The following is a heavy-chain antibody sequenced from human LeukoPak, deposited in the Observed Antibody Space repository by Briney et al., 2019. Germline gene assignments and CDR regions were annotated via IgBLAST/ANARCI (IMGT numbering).Heavy chain of an antibody. V-gene: IGHV3-23*01. Sequence: GGSLRLSCAASGFTFSSYAMSWVRQAPGKGLEWVSAISGSGGSTYYADSVKGRFTISRDNSKNTLYLQMNSLRAEDTAVCYCAKSAFGVARYYYYYYMDVWGKGTTVTVSS. CDR2: ISGSGGST. J-gene: IGHJ6*03. D-gene: IGHD3-3*01. CDR3: AKSAFGVARYYYYYYMDV. CDR1: GFTFSSYA.